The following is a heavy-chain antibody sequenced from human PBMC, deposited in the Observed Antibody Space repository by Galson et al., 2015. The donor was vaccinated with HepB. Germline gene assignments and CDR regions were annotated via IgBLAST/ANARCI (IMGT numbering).Heavy chain of an antibody. Sequence: SLRLSCAASGFTFSSYAMHWVRQAPGKGLEWVAVISYDGSNKYYADSVKGRFTISRDNSKNTLYLQMNSLRAEDTAVYYCARAPPTPLSGSYSFDYWGQGTLVTVSS. CDR1: GFTFSSYA. CDR3: ARAPPTPLSGSYSFDY. CDR2: ISYDGSNK. V-gene: IGHV3-30-3*01. D-gene: IGHD1-26*01. J-gene: IGHJ4*02.